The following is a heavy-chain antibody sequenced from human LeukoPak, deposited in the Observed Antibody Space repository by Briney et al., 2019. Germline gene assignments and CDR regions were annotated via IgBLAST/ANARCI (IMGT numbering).Heavy chain of an antibody. D-gene: IGHD5-12*01. CDR2: IDHSGST. CDR1: GGSFSGYN. J-gene: IGHJ4*02. Sequence: PSETLSLTCAVYGGSFSGYNWTWIRQPPGKGLEWIGEIDHSGSTKYNPSLKSRVTISVDTSKNQFSLKVSSVTAADTALYYCARGCYDVDIRAHYCFWGTDYWGQGTPVTVSS. CDR3: ARGCYDVDIRAHYCFWGTDY. V-gene: IGHV4-34*01.